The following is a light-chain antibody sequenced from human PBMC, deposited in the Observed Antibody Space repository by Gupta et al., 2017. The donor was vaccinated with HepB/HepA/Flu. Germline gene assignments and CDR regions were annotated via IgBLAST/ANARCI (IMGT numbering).Light chain of an antibody. CDR2: AAS. V-gene: IGKV1-9*01. CDR3: QQVNSYPIT. CDR1: QGISSY. Sequence: DIQLTQSPSFLSASVGDRVTITCRASQGISSYLAWYQQKPGKVPKLLIYAASTLQSGVPSRFSGSGSGTEFTLTISSLQPEDFATYYCQQVNSYPITFGPGTKVDIK. J-gene: IGKJ3*01.